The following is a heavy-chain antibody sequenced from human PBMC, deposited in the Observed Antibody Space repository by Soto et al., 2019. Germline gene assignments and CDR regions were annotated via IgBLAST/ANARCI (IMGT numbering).Heavy chain of an antibody. D-gene: IGHD6-6*01. Sequence: PSETLSLTCAVYGGSFSGYYWSWIRQPPGKGLEWIGEINHSGSTNYNPSLKSRVTISVDTSKNQFSLKLSSVTAADTAVYYCARVGIAARPYYYYYMDVWGKGTTVTVSS. J-gene: IGHJ6*03. CDR3: ARVGIAARPYYYYYMDV. V-gene: IGHV4-34*01. CDR2: INHSGST. CDR1: GGSFSGYY.